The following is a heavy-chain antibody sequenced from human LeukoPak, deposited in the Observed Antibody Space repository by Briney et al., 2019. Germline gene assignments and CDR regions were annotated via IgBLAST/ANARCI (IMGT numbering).Heavy chain of an antibody. CDR2: IYYSGST. J-gene: IGHJ4*02. CDR1: GGSISSYY. CDR3: ARADEMACFDY. V-gene: IGHV4-59*01. D-gene: IGHD5-24*01. Sequence: SETLSLTCTVSGGSISSYYWSWIRQPPGKGVEWIGYIYYSGSTNYNPSLKSRVTISVDTSKNQFSLKLSSVTAADTAVYYCARADEMACFDYWGQGTLVTVSS.